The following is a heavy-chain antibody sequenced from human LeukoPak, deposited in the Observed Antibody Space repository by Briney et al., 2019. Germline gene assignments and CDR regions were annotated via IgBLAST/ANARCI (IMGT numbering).Heavy chain of an antibody. J-gene: IGHJ6*02. CDR2: ISGSGGST. CDR1: GFTFSSYA. CDR3: ARDEFSIAAAGTHYYGMDV. Sequence: GGSLRLSCAASGFTFSSYAMSWVRQAPGKGLEWVSAISGSGGSTYYADSVKGRFTISRDNSKNTLYLQMNSLRAEDTAVYYCARDEFSIAAAGTHYYGMDVWGQGTTVTVSS. V-gene: IGHV3-23*01. D-gene: IGHD6-13*01.